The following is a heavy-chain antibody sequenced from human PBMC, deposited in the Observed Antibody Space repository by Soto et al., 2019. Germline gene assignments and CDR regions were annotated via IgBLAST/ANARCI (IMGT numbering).Heavy chain of an antibody. D-gene: IGHD2-2*01. CDR2: IYSGGNT. CDR3: ASRPPGSSCTSTSCPFDY. Sequence: EVQLVESGGDLVQPGGSLRLSCAASGLSVSGSYMSWVRQAPGKGLEGVSTIYSGGNTHHTDSVNGRFTTSRDNSRNTLYLQMNSLRVEDTAVYYCASRPPGSSCTSTSCPFDYWGQGALVTVSA. V-gene: IGHV3-53*04. J-gene: IGHJ4*02. CDR1: GLSVSGSY.